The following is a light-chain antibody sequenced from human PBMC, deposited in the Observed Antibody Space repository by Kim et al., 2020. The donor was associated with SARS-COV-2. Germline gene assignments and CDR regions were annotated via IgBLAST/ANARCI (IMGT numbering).Light chain of an antibody. V-gene: IGLV3-21*04. Sequence: APGKTARIICGGDDIESKRVHWYQQKPGQAPVLVIYYNNDRPSGIPERFSGSSSGNTATLTISRVEAGDEADYYCQVWDSSSDHRVFGGGTKLTVL. J-gene: IGLJ2*01. CDR2: YNN. CDR3: QVWDSSSDHRV. CDR1: DIESKR.